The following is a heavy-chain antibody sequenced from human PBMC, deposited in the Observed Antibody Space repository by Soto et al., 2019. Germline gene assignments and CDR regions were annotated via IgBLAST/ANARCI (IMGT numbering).Heavy chain of an antibody. CDR1: GFTFDDYA. Sequence: SLRLSCAASGFTFDDYAMHWVRQAPGKGLEWVSGISWNSGSIGYADSVKGRFTISRDNAKNSLYLQMNSLRAEDTALYYCAKSVEARFPPVWFGYWGQGTMVTVYS. D-gene: IGHD6-6*01. V-gene: IGHV3-9*01. CDR3: AKSVEARFPPVWFGY. J-gene: IGHJ4*02. CDR2: ISWNSGSI.